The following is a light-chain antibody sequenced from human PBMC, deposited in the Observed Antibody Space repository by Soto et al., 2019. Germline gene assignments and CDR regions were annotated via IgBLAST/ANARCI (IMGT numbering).Light chain of an antibody. CDR1: SSNIGAGFD. Sequence: QLVLTQPPSVSGAPGQRVTIPCTGTSSNIGAGFDVHWYQHLPRTAPKLLIYGNNHRPSGVPDRFSGSKSGTSASLAITGLQAEDEADYSGQSFDTSLGRSVFGVGTTVPVL. CDR3: QSFDTSLGRSV. V-gene: IGLV1-40*01. J-gene: IGLJ2*01. CDR2: GNN.